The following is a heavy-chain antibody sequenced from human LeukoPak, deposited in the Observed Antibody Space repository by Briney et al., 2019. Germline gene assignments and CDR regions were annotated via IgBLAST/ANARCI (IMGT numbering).Heavy chain of an antibody. V-gene: IGHV5-51*01. D-gene: IGHD2-8*01. CDR1: GYTFSSYW. J-gene: IGHJ6*03. Sequence: GASLKISCKGSGYTFSSYWIGWVRPMPGKGLEWMGIIYPDDSDTRYSPSFQGQVTISADKSISTAYLQWSSLKASDTAMYYCARLAYCSNVCYSNYYYSMDVWGKGTTVTVSS. CDR3: ARLAYCSNVCYSNYYYSMDV. CDR2: IYPDDSDT.